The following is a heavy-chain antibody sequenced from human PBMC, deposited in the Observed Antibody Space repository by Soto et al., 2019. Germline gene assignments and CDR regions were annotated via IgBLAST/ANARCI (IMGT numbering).Heavy chain of an antibody. Sequence: GGSLRLSCAASGFTFSSYGMHWVRQAPGKGLEWVAVIWYDGSNKYYADSVKGRFTISRDNSKNTLYLQMNSLRAEDTAVYYRARDLRIMITFGGVIALAYWGQGTLVTVSS. CDR1: GFTFSSYG. V-gene: IGHV3-33*01. D-gene: IGHD3-16*02. CDR2: IWYDGSNK. CDR3: ARDLRIMITFGGVIALAY. J-gene: IGHJ4*02.